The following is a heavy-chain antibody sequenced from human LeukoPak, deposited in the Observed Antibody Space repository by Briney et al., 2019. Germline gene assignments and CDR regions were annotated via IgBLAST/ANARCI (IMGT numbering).Heavy chain of an antibody. V-gene: IGHV3-43*02. J-gene: IGHJ4*02. CDR2: ITWYGGSR. CDR3: AKEREGYYHY. CDR1: GFKYADYA. D-gene: IGHD2/OR15-2a*01. Sequence: GRTLRLSCAVSGFKYADYAIHWVCQVPGPGLELVALITWYGGSRFYADSVKGRFTISRDNSENFLYLQMSNLRTEDTALYYCAKEREGYYHYWGQETLVTVSS.